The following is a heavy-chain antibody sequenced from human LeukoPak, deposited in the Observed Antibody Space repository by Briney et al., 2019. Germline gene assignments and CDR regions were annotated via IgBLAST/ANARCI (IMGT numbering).Heavy chain of an antibody. J-gene: IGHJ3*02. V-gene: IGHV1-46*01. CDR2: INPSDGST. CDR1: GYTFTSYY. Sequence: GASVKLSCKASGYTFTSYYIHLVRQAPGQGFEWMAIINPSDGSTTNSQKFQGRVTMTRDTSTSTVYMELSGLRSEDTALYYCARIRDGYNDAYDIWGQGTMVTVSS. D-gene: IGHD5-24*01. CDR3: ARIRDGYNDAYDI.